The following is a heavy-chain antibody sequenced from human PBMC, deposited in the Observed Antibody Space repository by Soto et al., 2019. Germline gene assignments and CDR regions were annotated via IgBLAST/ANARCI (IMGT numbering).Heavy chain of an antibody. V-gene: IGHV1-18*04. D-gene: IGHD2-2*01. J-gene: IGHJ1*01. CDR1: GYTFLSYG. Sequence: GASVKVSCKHSGYTFLSYGITWVRQAPVQGLEWMGWISVYNGITNYAQNLLGRVTMTTDTSTSTAYMELRSLRSDDTAVYYCERAKDGEDSTSWG. CDR3: ERAKDGEDSTS. CDR2: ISVYNGIT.